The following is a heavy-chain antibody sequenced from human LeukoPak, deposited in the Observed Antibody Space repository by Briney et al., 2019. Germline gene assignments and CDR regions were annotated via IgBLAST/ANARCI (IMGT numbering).Heavy chain of an antibody. Sequence: GGSLILCCTTSGFAFSDYEFSWVRQAPGKGLEWVASITGLGSMKYYAHSVKGRFTISSDNASKSFYLQMTSLSPEDTVDYYGIREKNRDRGGEAIMGGNSYDFWGQGTLVTVSS. CDR3: IREKNRDRGGEAIMGGNSYDF. J-gene: IGHJ4*02. V-gene: IGHV3-11*04. CDR1: GFAFSDYE. CDR2: ITGLGSMK. D-gene: IGHD2-8*01.